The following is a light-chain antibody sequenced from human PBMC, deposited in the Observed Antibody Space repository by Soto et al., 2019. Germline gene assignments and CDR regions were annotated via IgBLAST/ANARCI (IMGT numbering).Light chain of an antibody. CDR1: SSKIGKNA. Sequence: QSVLTQPPSVSEAPRQRVTISCSGSSSKIGKNAVNWYQQLPGKAPKLLIYYDDLLPSGVSDRFSGSKSGTSASLAISGLQSEDEADYYCAAWDDSLNGYVFGTGTKVTVL. CDR3: AAWDDSLNGYV. J-gene: IGLJ1*01. CDR2: YDD. V-gene: IGLV1-36*01.